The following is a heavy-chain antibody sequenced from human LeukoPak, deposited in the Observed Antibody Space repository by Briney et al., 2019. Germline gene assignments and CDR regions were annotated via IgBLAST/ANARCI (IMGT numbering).Heavy chain of an antibody. V-gene: IGHV3-30*04. CDR1: GFPFISYA. Sequence: PGRARRPSCAASGFPFISYAIDWVRQGPGKGLEGVTFISHDGSNKYYEDSGKGRFTISRDNSKKPLYLQVNSLRVEDTAVYYCARGSHQDYFGSMTYLFDYWGQGTLVTVSS. CDR3: ARGSHQDYFGSMTYLFDY. D-gene: IGHD3-10*01. CDR2: ISHDGSNK. J-gene: IGHJ4*02.